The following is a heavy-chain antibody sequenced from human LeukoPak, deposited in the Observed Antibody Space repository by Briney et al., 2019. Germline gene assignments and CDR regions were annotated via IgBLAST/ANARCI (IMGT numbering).Heavy chain of an antibody. CDR2: IYSGGST. Sequence: GGSLRLSCAASGFTVSSNYMSWVRQAPGKGLEWVSVIYSGGSTYYADSVKGRFTISRDNSKNTLYLQMNNLRAEDTAVYYCARVRGFSSGSFDIWGQGTMVTVSS. V-gene: IGHV3-53*01. CDR1: GFTVSSNY. CDR3: ARVRGFSSGSFDI. D-gene: IGHD3-22*01. J-gene: IGHJ3*02.